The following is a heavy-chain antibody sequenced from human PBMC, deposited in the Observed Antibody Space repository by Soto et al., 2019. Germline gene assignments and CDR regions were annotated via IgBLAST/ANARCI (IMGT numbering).Heavy chain of an antibody. Sequence: GGSLRLSCAASGFTFSSYSMNWVRQAPGKGLEWVSSISSSSSYIYYADSVKGRFTISRDNAKNSLYLQMNSLRAEDTAVYYCARGYYYDRGGYYYDAFNISGQGTKVTVSS. D-gene: IGHD3-22*01. J-gene: IGHJ3*02. CDR1: GFTFSSYS. CDR2: ISSSSSYI. CDR3: ARGYYYDRGGYYYDAFNI. V-gene: IGHV3-21*01.